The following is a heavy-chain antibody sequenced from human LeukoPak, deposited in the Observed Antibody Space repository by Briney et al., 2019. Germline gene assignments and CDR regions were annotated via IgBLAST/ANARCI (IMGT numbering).Heavy chain of an antibody. CDR2: IYYSGST. Sequence: TSETLSLTCTVSGGSISSSSYYWGWIRQPLGKGLEWIGSIYYSGSTYYNPSLKSRVTISVDTSKNQFSLKLSSVTAADTAVYYCARFQRGRYDILTGYPDYWGQGTLVTVSS. CDR3: ARFQRGRYDILTGYPDY. J-gene: IGHJ4*02. D-gene: IGHD3-9*01. V-gene: IGHV4-39*01. CDR1: GGSISSSSYY.